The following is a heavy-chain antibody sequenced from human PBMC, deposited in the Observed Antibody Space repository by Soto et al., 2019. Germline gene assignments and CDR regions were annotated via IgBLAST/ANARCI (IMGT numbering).Heavy chain of an antibody. D-gene: IGHD2-21*02. CDR1: GGTFSSYA. Sequence: SVKVSCKASGGTFSSYAISWVRQAPGQGLEWMGGIIPIFGTANYAQKFQGRVTITADESTSTAYMELSSLRSEDTAVYYCARHGGAYXGGDCYLRGADSNAFDIWGQGTMVTVSS. V-gene: IGHV1-69*13. J-gene: IGHJ3*02. CDR2: IIPIFGTA. CDR3: ARHGGAYXGGDCYLRGADSNAFDI.